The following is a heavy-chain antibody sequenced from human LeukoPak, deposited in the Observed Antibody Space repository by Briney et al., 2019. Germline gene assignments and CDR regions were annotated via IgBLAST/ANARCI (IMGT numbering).Heavy chain of an antibody. D-gene: IGHD1-26*01. CDR2: INHSGST. Sequence: SETLSLTCAVYGGSFSGYYWSWIRQPPGKGLEWIGEINHSGSTNYNPSLKSRVTISVDTSKNQFSLKLSSVTAADTAVYYCAGVGSEYSGSLPRDYWGQGTLVTVSS. V-gene: IGHV4-34*01. J-gene: IGHJ4*02. CDR3: AGVGSEYSGSLPRDY. CDR1: GGSFSGYY.